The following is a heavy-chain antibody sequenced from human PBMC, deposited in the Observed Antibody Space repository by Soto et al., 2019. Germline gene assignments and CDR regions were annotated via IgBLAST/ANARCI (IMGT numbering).Heavy chain of an antibody. CDR1: GGTFSS. J-gene: IGHJ4*02. V-gene: IGHV1-69*02. Sequence: QVQLVQSGAAVKKPGSSVNVSCKASGGTFSSFSWVRQAPGQGLEWMGRIIPKLDIANYAQKFQGRVTFTADKSTSTVYMELSSLRSEETAVYYCATGPTPDYFAHWGQGTLVTVSS. CDR3: ATGPTPDYFAH. D-gene: IGHD2-15*01. CDR2: IIPKLDIA.